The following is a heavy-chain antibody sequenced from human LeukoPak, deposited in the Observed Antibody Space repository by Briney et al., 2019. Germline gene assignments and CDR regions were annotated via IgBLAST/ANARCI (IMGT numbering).Heavy chain of an antibody. CDR2: INADEDRA. V-gene: IGHV3-74*01. Sequence: GGSLRLSCAASGFTFSDYWMHWVRQAPGKGLVWVSHINADEDRAAYADSVKGRFTISRDNARNTLYLQMNSLRAEDTAVYYCAREPTGTHAFDIWGQGTMVTVSS. J-gene: IGHJ3*02. D-gene: IGHD1-1*01. CDR3: AREPTGTHAFDI. CDR1: GFTFSDYW.